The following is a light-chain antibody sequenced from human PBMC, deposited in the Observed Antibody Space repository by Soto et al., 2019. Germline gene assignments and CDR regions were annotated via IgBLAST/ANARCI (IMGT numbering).Light chain of an antibody. Sequence: DIHMTQSPSTLSASVLDIVTITCLASQTISNWLAWYQVKPGKAPKLLMHDASSLESGVPSRFSGSASGTEFTLTISSLQPDDFATYFCQQYSTYSWTFGQGTKVDIK. V-gene: IGKV1-5*01. J-gene: IGKJ1*01. CDR1: QTISNW. CDR2: DAS. CDR3: QQYSTYSWT.